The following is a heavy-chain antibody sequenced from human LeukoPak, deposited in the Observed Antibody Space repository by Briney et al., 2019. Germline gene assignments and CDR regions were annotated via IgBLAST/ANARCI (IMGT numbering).Heavy chain of an antibody. CDR3: ARTPRSSGYSFYYYYYMDV. Sequence: GGSLRLSCPDSDFTFDNYAMSWVRQAPGKGLEWVSLISPGGYKRHYADSVKGRFTISRDNSKNTVDLQMNGLRVDDTAVYFCARTPRSSGYSFYYYYYMDVWGKGTTVTVSS. CDR2: ISPGGYKR. V-gene: IGHV3-23*01. D-gene: IGHD6-19*01. J-gene: IGHJ6*03. CDR1: DFTFDNYA.